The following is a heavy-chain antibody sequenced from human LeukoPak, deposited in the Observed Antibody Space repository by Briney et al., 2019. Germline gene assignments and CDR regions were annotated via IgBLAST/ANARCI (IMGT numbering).Heavy chain of an antibody. V-gene: IGHV4-59*01. CDR3: ARETTVVTPGRSDVFDI. CDR2: IYYSGST. J-gene: IGHJ3*02. CDR1: GGSISSNY. Sequence: SETLSLTCTVSGGSISSNYWNWIRQPPGKGLEWIGYIYYSGSTNYNPSLKSRVTISVDTSKNQFSLKLSSVTAADTAVYYCARETTVVTPGRSDVFDIWGQGTMVTVSS. D-gene: IGHD4-23*01.